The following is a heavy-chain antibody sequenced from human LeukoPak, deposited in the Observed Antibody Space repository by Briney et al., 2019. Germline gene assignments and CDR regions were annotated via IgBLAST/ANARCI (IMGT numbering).Heavy chain of an antibody. CDR3: AREAVPATSDAFDI. V-gene: IGHV3-11*06. D-gene: IGHD2-2*01. J-gene: IGHJ3*02. CDR1: GFTFSDYY. Sequence: GGSLRLSCAASGFTFSDYYMSWIRQAPGKGLEWVSSISSSSSYIYYADSVKGRFTISRDNAKNSLYLQMNSLRAEDTAVYYCAREAVPATSDAFDIWGQGTMVTVSS. CDR2: ISSSSSYI.